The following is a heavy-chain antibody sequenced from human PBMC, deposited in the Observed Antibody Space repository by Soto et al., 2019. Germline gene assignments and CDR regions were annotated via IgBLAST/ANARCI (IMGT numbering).Heavy chain of an antibody. CDR1: GFTFSSYA. Sequence: GGSLRLSCAASGFTFSSYAMHWVRQAPGKGLEWVAVISYDGSNKYYADSVKGRFTISRDNSKNTLYLQMNSLRAEDTAVYYCARESDSYDFWSGYYSHYYYGMDVWGQGTTVTVSS. J-gene: IGHJ6*02. D-gene: IGHD3-3*01. CDR2: ISYDGSNK. CDR3: ARESDSYDFWSGYYSHYYYGMDV. V-gene: IGHV3-30-3*01.